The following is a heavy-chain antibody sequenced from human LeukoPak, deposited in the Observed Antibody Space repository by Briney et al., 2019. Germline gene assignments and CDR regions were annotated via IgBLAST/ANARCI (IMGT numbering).Heavy chain of an antibody. D-gene: IGHD3-22*01. CDR2: IYTSGST. V-gene: IGHV4-61*02. CDR1: GGSISSGSYY. CDR3: ARDSDVSGYYDSSGYYYYYYYMDV. Sequence: SQTLSLTCTVSGGSISSGSYYWSWIRQPAGEGLEWIGRIYTSGSTNYNPSLKSRVTISVDTSKNQFSLKLSSVTAADPAVYYCARDSDVSGYYDSSGYYYYYYYMDVWGKGTTVTVSS. J-gene: IGHJ6*03.